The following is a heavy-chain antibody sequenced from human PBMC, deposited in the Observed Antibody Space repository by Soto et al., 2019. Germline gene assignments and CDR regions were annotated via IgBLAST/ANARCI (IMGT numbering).Heavy chain of an antibody. Sequence: EVQLVESGGGLVQPGRSLRLSCAASGFTFDDYAMHWVRQAPGKGLEWVSGISWNSGSIGYADSVKGRFTISRDNAKNSLYLQMNSLRAEDTALYYCAKGIGGTIGVQDIGDYWGQGTLVTVSS. V-gene: IGHV3-9*01. CDR2: ISWNSGSI. CDR3: AKGIGGTIGVQDIGDY. CDR1: GFTFDDYA. D-gene: IGHD3-16*01. J-gene: IGHJ4*02.